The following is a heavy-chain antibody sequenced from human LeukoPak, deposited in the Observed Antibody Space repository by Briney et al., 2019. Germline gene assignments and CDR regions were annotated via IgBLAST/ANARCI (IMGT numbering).Heavy chain of an antibody. Sequence: SETLSLTCTVSGGSISSSSYYWGWIRQPPGKGLEWIGSIYYSGSTYYNPSLKSRVTISVDTSKNQFSLKLSSVTAADTAVYYCARQGLASVGYWGQGTLVTVSS. CDR1: GGSISSSSYY. J-gene: IGHJ4*02. CDR2: IYYSGST. D-gene: IGHD1-26*01. CDR3: ARQGLASVGY. V-gene: IGHV4-39*01.